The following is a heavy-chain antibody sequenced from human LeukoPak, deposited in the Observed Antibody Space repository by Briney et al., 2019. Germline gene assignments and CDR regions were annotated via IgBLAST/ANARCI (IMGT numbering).Heavy chain of an antibody. CDR3: ARVGIVLAGPFDY. CDR2: ISGSGGST. Sequence: GGSLRLSCAASGFTFSSYAMSWVRQAPGKGLEWVSAISGSGGSTYYADSVKGRFTISRDNSKNTLYLQMNSLRVEDTAVYFCARVGIVLAGPFDYWGQGTPVTVS. D-gene: IGHD1-26*01. CDR1: GFTFSSYA. V-gene: IGHV3-23*01. J-gene: IGHJ4*02.